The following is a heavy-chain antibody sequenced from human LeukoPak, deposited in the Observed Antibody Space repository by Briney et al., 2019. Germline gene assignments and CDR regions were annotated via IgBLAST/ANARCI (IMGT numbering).Heavy chain of an antibody. CDR3: ARLPGYSGYVASFFFDY. D-gene: IGHD5-12*01. CDR2: IYYSGST. CDR1: GGSISSYY. J-gene: IGHJ4*02. V-gene: IGHV4-59*08. Sequence: SETLSLTCTVSGGSISSYYWSWIRQPPGKGLEWIGYIYYSGSTNYNPSLKSRVTISVDTSKNQFSLKLSSVTAADTAVYYCARLPGYSGYVASFFFDYWSQGTLVTVSS.